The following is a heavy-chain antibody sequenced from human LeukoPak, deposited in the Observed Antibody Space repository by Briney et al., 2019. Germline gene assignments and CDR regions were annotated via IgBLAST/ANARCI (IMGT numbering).Heavy chain of an antibody. CDR1: GFTFNKYY. Sequence: PGGSLRLSCAVSGFTFNKYYMHWVRQAPGKGLVWVSRISSDGSNTNYADSVKGQFTISRDNAKNTLYLQMNSLRAEDTAVYYCIRVPYWGQGALVTVSS. V-gene: IGHV3-74*01. CDR3: IRVPY. CDR2: ISSDGSNT. J-gene: IGHJ4*02.